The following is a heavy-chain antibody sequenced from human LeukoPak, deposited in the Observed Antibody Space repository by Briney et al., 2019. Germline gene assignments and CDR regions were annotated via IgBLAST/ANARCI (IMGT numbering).Heavy chain of an antibody. CDR2: IYYSGST. D-gene: IGHD1-26*01. Sequence: SETLSLTCTVSGGSISSSSYYWGWIRQPPGKGLEWIGSIYYSGSTYYNPSLKSRVTISVDTSKSQFSLKLSSVTAADTAVYYCARGTVGETTNYYYYYYMDVWGKGTTVTVSS. V-gene: IGHV4-39*07. CDR3: ARGTVGETTNYYYYYYMDV. CDR1: GGSISSSSYY. J-gene: IGHJ6*03.